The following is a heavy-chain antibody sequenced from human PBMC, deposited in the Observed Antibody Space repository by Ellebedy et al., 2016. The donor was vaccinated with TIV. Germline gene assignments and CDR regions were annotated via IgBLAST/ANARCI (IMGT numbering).Heavy chain of an antibody. J-gene: IGHJ5*02. V-gene: IGHV4-31*03. D-gene: IGHD3-10*01. Sequence: SETLSLTXTVSGGSISSGGYYWSWIRQHPGKGLEWIGYIYYSGSTYYNPSLKSRVTISVDTSKNQFSLKLSSVTAADTAVYYCARENVLLWFGELSFRAGPNWFDPWGQGTLVTVSS. CDR3: ARENVLLWFGELSFRAGPNWFDP. CDR2: IYYSGST. CDR1: GGSISSGGYY.